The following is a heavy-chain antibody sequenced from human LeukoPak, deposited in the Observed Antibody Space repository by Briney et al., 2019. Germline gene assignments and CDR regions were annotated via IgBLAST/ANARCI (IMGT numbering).Heavy chain of an antibody. CDR2: IYSGGNT. J-gene: IGHJ4*02. CDR1: GFTVSSNS. CDR3: AKDLYGSVGFGELLGF. V-gene: IGHV3-53*01. D-gene: IGHD3-10*01. Sequence: GGSLRLSCTVSGFTVSSNSWSWVRQAPGKGLEWVSFIYSGGNTHYSDSVKGRFTLSRDNSKNTLYLQMNSLRAEDTAVYYCAKDLYGSVGFGELLGFWGQGTLVTVSS.